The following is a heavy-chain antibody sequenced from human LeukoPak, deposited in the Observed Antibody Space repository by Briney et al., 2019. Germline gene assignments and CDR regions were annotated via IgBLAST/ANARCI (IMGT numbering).Heavy chain of an antibody. V-gene: IGHV3-48*03. J-gene: IGHJ3*02. Sequence: GGSLRLSCAASGFTFRVYEMQWVRQAPGKGLEWVSYISGRGDTIYYADSVKGRFTISRDNARNSLYLQMNSLRSEDTALYYCATGDYYGSQNYTYDIWGQGTMVTVSS. CDR3: ATGDYYGSQNYTYDI. D-gene: IGHD3-10*01. CDR2: ISGRGDTI. CDR1: GFTFRVYE.